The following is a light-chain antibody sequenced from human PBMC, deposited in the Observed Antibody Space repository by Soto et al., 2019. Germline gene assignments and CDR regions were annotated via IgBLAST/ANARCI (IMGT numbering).Light chain of an antibody. Sequence: QSALTQPASISASPGQSISISCTGTSNDVGAFDYVSWYQQHPGKALKLIIFEVFNRPSGVSTRFSGSKSGSTASLTISGLQAEDEADYFCSSYTTNNAHVFGGGTKVTVL. V-gene: IGLV2-14*01. CDR2: EVF. CDR1: SNDVGAFDY. J-gene: IGLJ2*01. CDR3: SSYTTNNAHV.